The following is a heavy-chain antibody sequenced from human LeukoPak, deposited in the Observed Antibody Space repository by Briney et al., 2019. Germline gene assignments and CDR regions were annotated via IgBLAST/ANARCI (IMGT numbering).Heavy chain of an antibody. D-gene: IGHD2-2*01. J-gene: IGHJ5*02. CDR2: ISSSSSYI. V-gene: IGHV3-21*01. CDR1: GFTFSSYS. CDR3: ARDLVPAAISGDWSDP. Sequence: PGGSLRLSCAASGFTFSSYSMNWVRQAPGKGLEWVSSISSSSSYIYYADSVKGRFTISRDNAKNSLYLQMNSLRAEDTAVYYCARDLVPAAISGDWSDPWGQGTLVTVSS.